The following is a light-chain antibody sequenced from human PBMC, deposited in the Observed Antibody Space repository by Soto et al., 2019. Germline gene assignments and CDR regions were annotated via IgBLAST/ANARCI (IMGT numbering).Light chain of an antibody. CDR3: SSYTSSSTLLDV. CDR2: DVS. V-gene: IGLV2-14*01. CDR1: SSDVGGYNY. J-gene: IGLJ1*01. Sequence: QSALTQPASVSRSPGQSITISCTGTSSDVGGYNYVSWYQQHPGKAPKLMIYDVSNRPSGVSNRFSGSKSGNTASLTISGLQAEDEADYYCSSYTSSSTLLDVFGTGTKLTVL.